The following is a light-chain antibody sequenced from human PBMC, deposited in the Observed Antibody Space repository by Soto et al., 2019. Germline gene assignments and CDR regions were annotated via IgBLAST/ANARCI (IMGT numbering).Light chain of an antibody. V-gene: IGLV4-69*01. CDR3: QTWGTGVV. Sequence: QPVLTQSPSASASLGASVKLTCTLSSGHSSYAIAWHQQQPEKGPRYLMNLTIDGSHIKGDGIPDRFSGSSSGAERYLTISSLQSEDEADYYCQTWGTGVVFGGGTKLNVL. CDR2: LTIDGSH. J-gene: IGLJ2*01. CDR1: SGHSSYA.